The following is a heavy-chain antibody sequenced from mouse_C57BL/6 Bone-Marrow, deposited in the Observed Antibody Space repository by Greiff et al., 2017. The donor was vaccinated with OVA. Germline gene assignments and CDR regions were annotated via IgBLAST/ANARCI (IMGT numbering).Heavy chain of an antibody. CDR2: IDPENGDT. CDR1: GFNIKDDY. J-gene: IGHJ4*01. D-gene: IGHD1-1*01. V-gene: IGHV14-4*01. CDR3: TPFITTVVATKYYAMDY. Sequence: EVKLVESGAELVRPGASVKLSCTASGFNIKDDYMHWVKQRPEQGLEWIGWIDPENGDTEYASKFQGKATITADTSSNTAYLQLSSLTSEDTAVYYCTPFITTVVATKYYAMDYWGQGTSVTVSS.